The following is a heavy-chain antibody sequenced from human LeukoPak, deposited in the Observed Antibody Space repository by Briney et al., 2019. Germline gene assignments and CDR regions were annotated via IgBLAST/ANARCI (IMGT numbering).Heavy chain of an antibody. CDR2: ISSSSSYI. CDR3: TRLFPYTYYHDSSGYP. J-gene: IGHJ5*02. V-gene: IGHV3-21*01. D-gene: IGHD3-22*01. CDR1: GFTFSSYS. Sequence: GGSLRLSCAASGFTFSSYSMNWVRQAPGKGLEWVSSISSSSSYIYYADSVKGRFTISRDNAKNSLYLQMNSLRAEDTAVYYCTRLFPYTYYHDSSGYPWGQGTLVTVSS.